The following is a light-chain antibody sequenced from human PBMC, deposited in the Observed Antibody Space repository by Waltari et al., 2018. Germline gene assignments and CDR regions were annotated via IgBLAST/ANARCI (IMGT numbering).Light chain of an antibody. CDR1: QSISNW. Sequence: DIQITQSPSTLSASVGDRVTIVCRASQSISNWLAWYQQKSGKAPKLLIYKASSLESGVPTRFSGSGSGTEFTLTISSLQPDDFATYYCQQYSSDSTFGQGTKVEIK. CDR3: QQYSSDST. J-gene: IGKJ1*01. CDR2: KAS. V-gene: IGKV1-5*03.